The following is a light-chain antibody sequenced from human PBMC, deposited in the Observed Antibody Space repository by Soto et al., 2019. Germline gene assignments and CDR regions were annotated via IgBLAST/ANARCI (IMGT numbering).Light chain of an antibody. V-gene: IGKV3-20*01. CDR1: QSVSSSY. Sequence: IVLTQSPCTLSLSPGERATLSCRASQSVSSSYLAWYQQKPGQAPRLLIYGASSRATGIPDRFSGSGSGTDFTLTISRLEPEDFAVYYCQQYYNWRPRFGQGTKVDIK. J-gene: IGKJ1*01. CDR3: QQYYNWRPR. CDR2: GAS.